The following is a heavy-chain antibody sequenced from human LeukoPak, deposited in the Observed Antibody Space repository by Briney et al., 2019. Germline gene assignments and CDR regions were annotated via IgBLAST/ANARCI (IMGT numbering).Heavy chain of an antibody. J-gene: IGHJ4*02. CDR3: ARAHTSNWYMDY. D-gene: IGHD6-13*01. V-gene: IGHV4-59*01. Sequence: KASETLSLTCSVSGGSISSYYWSWIRQLPGKGREWIGYIFYSGSSNYNPSLKSRVTMSVDTSENQLSLKLRSVTAADTALYYCARAHTSNWYMDYWGQGTLVTVSS. CDR1: GGSISSYY. CDR2: IFYSGSS.